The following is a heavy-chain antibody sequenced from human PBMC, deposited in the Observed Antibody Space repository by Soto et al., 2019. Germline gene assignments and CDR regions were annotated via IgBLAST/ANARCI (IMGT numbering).Heavy chain of an antibody. CDR3: ARGRTIFGVVINWFDP. CDR2: INPNSGGT. CDR1: GYTITGYY. V-gene: IGHV1-2*04. Sequence: ASVKVSCKASGYTITGYYMHWARQAPGQGLEWMGWINPNSGGTNYAQKFQGWVTMTRDTSISTAYMELSRLRSDDTAVYYCARGRTIFGVVINWFDPWGQGTLVTVSS. D-gene: IGHD3-3*01. J-gene: IGHJ5*02.